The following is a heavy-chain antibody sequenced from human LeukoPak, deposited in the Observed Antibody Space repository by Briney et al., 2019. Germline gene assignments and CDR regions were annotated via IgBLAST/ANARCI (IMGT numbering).Heavy chain of an antibody. V-gene: IGHV3-7*04. CDR1: GFTFTYFW. J-gene: IGHJ4*02. CDR3: VWGHYGDY. CDR2: IQNDGSQK. Sequence: PGGSLRLSCAASGFTFTYFWMTWVRQAPGKGLEWVANIQNDGSQKYYADSVEGRFTISRDNAKHLLYLQMHGLRADDTAVYYCVWGHYGDYTGQGTLVCVSS.